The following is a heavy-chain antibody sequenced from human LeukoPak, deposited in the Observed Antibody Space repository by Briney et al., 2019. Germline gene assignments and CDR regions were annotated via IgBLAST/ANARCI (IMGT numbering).Heavy chain of an antibody. CDR3: ARDAPDCRITRCHTEAHNRSMDV. Sequence: PGGSLRLSCAASGFSFTNYGMHWVRQAPGKGLEWVAFIRYDGGKTHYVDSVKGRFTVSRGNSNKTLYLQMNGLRAEDTAVYYCARDAPDCRITRCHTEAHNRSMDVWAKGPRSPSP. J-gene: IGHJ6*03. D-gene: IGHD2-2*01. V-gene: IGHV3-30*02. CDR2: IRYDGGKT. CDR1: GFSFTNYG.